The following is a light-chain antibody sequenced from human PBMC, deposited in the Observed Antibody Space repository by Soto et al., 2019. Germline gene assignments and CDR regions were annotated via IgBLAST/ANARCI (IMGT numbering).Light chain of an antibody. Sequence: QSALTQPASVSGSPGQSITISCNGTSSDVGSYDLVSWYQHHPGKAPKVMIYEVTKRPSGVSNRFSGSKSGKTASLTISGLRAEDEADYWCCSYAGTTTWVFGGGTKVTVL. CDR1: SSDVGSYDL. V-gene: IGLV2-23*02. J-gene: IGLJ3*02. CDR2: EVT. CDR3: CSYAGTTTWV.